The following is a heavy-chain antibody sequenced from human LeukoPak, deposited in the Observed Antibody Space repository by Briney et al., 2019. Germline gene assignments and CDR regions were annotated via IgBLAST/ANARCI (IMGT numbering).Heavy chain of an antibody. D-gene: IGHD3-3*01. CDR1: GGSISSGSYY. Sequence: PSETLSLTCTVSGGSISSGSYYWSWIRQPAGKGLEWIGRIYTSGSTNYNPSLKSRVTISVDTSKNQFSLKLSSVTAADTAVYYCARDGVGYSVRAFDIWGQGTMVTVSS. CDR2: IYTSGST. V-gene: IGHV4-61*02. CDR3: ARDGVGYSVRAFDI. J-gene: IGHJ3*02.